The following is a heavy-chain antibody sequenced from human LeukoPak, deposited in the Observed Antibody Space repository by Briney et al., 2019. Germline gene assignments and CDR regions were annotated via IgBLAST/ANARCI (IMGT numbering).Heavy chain of an antibody. CDR2: ISGSGGST. V-gene: IGHV3-23*01. CDR3: AKDDLPWVTVAPLDY. Sequence: GGSLRLSCAASGFTFSSYAMSWVRQAPGKGLEWVSAISGSGGSTYYADSVKGRFTISRDNSKNTLYLQMNSLRAEDTAVYYCAKDDLPWVTVAPLDYWGQGTLVTVFS. CDR1: GFTFSSYA. D-gene: IGHD4-23*01. J-gene: IGHJ4*02.